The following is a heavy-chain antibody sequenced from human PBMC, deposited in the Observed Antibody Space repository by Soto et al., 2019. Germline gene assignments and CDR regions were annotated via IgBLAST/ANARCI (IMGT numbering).Heavy chain of an antibody. CDR1: GFTFSDYY. Sequence: GGSLRLSCAASGFTFSDYYMSWIRQAPGKGLEWVSYISSSSSYTNYADSVKGRFTISRDNAKNSLYLQMNSLRAEDTAVYYCARDPPPAQTDYWGQGTLVTVSS. CDR2: ISSSSSYT. V-gene: IGHV3-11*05. CDR3: ARDPPPAQTDY. J-gene: IGHJ4*02.